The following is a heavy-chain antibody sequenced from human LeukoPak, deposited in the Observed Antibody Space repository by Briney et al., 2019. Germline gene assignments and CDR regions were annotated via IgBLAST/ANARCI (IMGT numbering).Heavy chain of an antibody. J-gene: IGHJ6*03. V-gene: IGHV3-9*01. Sequence: AGGSLRLSCAASGFTFDDYSMHWVRQAPGKGPEWVSGITSDGISTGYAESVKGRFTISRDNAKKSLYLEMNSLRTEDTALYYCAKDRVRTYGFYCMDVWGKGTTVTVSS. CDR3: AKDRVRTYGFYCMDV. CDR1: GFTFDDYS. CDR2: ITSDGIST. D-gene: IGHD2/OR15-2a*01.